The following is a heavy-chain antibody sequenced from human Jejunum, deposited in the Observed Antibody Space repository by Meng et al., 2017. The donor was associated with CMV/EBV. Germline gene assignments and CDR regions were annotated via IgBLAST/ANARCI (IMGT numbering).Heavy chain of an antibody. Sequence: SGVNFPYKAMGWVRQAPGKVLELVSFIGHEGSRKYYVDSVKGRFTISRDNSKNTVYMEMKNLRVEDTAVYYCVKDRDSGSFIFDYWGQGTLVTVSS. CDR3: VKDRDSGSFIFDY. CDR1: GVNFPYKA. V-gene: IGHV3-30*02. D-gene: IGHD1-26*01. J-gene: IGHJ4*02. CDR2: IGHEGSRK.